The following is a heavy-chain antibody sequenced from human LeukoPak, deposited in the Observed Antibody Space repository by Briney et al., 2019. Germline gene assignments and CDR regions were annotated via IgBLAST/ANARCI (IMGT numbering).Heavy chain of an antibody. CDR1: GGSFSGYY. J-gene: IGHJ4*02. CDR3: AREGIVRTYDQ. Sequence: SETLSLTCAVYGGSFSGYYWYWFRQPPGKELEWIACIYYSGITYYNPSLKSRVTISLDTSKNHFSLRLSSVTAADTAVYYCAREGIVRTYDQWGQGILVTVSS. CDR2: IYYSGIT. D-gene: IGHD2/OR15-2a*01. V-gene: IGHV4-59*12.